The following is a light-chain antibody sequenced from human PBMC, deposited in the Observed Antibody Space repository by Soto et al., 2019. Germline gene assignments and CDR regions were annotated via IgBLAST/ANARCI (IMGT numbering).Light chain of an antibody. CDR3: SSYTSTTTRV. J-gene: IGLJ1*01. CDR2: EVS. Sequence: HSALTQPASVSGSPGQSITISRTGTSSDVGGYNYVSWYQQHPGKGPKLMIYEVSNRPSGVSNRFSGSKSGNTATLTISGLQAEDEADYCCSSYTSTTTRVFGTGTKVTVL. V-gene: IGLV2-14*03. CDR1: SSDVGGYNY.